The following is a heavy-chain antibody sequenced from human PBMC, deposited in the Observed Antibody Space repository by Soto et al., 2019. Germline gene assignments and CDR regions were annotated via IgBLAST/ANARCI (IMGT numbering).Heavy chain of an antibody. Sequence: NPSETLSLTCTVSGGSISSYYWSWIRQPPGKGLEWIGYIYYSGSTNYNPSLKSRVTISVETSKNQFSLKLSSVTAADTAVYYCVRALEALAYCGGDCYSAAYWGQGTLVTVS. J-gene: IGHJ4*02. V-gene: IGHV4-59*01. D-gene: IGHD2-21*02. CDR2: IYYSGST. CDR3: VRALEALAYCGGDCYSAAY. CDR1: GGSISSYY.